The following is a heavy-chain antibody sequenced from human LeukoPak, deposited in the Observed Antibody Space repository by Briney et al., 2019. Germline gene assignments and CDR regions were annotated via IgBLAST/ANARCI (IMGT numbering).Heavy chain of an antibody. Sequence: GGSLRLSCAASGFPFSYYGMQWVRQAPGKGLEWVAVIWYDGSNKYYADSVKGRFTISRDNSKNTLFVQMNSLRAEDTAVYYCARDKFRFDYWGQGTLVTVSS. V-gene: IGHV3-33*01. CDR3: ARDKFRFDY. J-gene: IGHJ4*02. CDR1: GFPFSYYG. CDR2: IWYDGSNK.